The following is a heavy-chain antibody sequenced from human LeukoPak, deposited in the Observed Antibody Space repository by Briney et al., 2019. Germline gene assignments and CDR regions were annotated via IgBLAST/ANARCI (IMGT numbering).Heavy chain of an antibody. J-gene: IGHJ6*03. D-gene: IGHD2-2*02. CDR1: GGSISSYY. V-gene: IGHV4-59*01. CDR2: IYYSGST. Sequence: PSETLSLTCTVSGGSISSYYWSWIRQPPGKGLEWIGYIYYSGSTNYNPSLKSRVTISVDTSKNQFSLKLSSVTAADTAVYYCARLPYCSSTSCYTGYYYYMDVWGKGTTVTVS. CDR3: ARLPYCSSTSCYTGYYYYMDV.